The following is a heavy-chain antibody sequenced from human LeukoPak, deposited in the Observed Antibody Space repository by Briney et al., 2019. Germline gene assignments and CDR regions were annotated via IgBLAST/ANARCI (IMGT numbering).Heavy chain of an antibody. V-gene: IGHV3-21*01. CDR1: GFTFSNSD. CDR3: ARNLNSPIAVAGSDY. D-gene: IGHD6-19*01. Sequence: GGSLRLSCAASGFTFSNSDMEWVRQAPGKGLEWVSSITPSSTYIYYAESMRGRFTVSRDNAKNSLYLQMNSLTAGDTAVYYCARNLNSPIAVAGSDYWGQGTLVTVSS. J-gene: IGHJ4*02. CDR2: ITPSSTYI.